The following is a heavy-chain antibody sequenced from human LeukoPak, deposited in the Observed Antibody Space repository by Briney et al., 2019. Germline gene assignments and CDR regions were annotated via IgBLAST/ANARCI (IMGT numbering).Heavy chain of an antibody. J-gene: IGHJ4*02. CDR3: AKGPFIAAAGRPLDY. V-gene: IGHV3-30*02. D-gene: IGHD6-13*01. Sequence: GGSLRLSCAASGFTFSSYGMHWVRQAPGKGLEWVAFIRYDGSNKYYADSVKGRFTISRDNSKNTLYLQMNSLRAEDTAVYYCAKGPFIAAAGRPLDYWGQGTLVTVSS. CDR1: GFTFSSYG. CDR2: IRYDGSNK.